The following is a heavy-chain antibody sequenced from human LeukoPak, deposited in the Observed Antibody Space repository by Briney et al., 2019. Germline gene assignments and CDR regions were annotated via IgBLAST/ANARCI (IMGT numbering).Heavy chain of an antibody. CDR2: INTDGSST. J-gene: IGHJ4*02. CDR1: GFIFRSYW. V-gene: IGHV3-74*01. CDR3: ARELVGGNSF. Sequence: GGSLRLSCAASGFIFRSYWMHWVRQAPGRGLVWVSRINTDGSSTNYADSVKGRFTISRDNAKNTLYLQMNSLRAEDTAVYYCARELVGGNSFWGQGTLVTVSS. D-gene: IGHD1-26*01.